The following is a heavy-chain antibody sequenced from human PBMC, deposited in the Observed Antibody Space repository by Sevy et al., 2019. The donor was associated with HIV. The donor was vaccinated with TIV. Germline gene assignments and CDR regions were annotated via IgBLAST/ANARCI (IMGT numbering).Heavy chain of an antibody. J-gene: IGHJ3*02. CDR1: GFIVSNNH. V-gene: IGHV3-53*01. CDR2: MEIGGSI. CDR3: ARGRLINGWGAFDI. D-gene: IGHD6-19*01. Sequence: GGSLRLSCAASGFIVSNNHMSWVRQAPGKGPESVSAMEIGGSIYYLDSVRGRFTISRDNSRNTLSLQLNSLRAEDTAIYYCARGRLINGWGAFDIRGQGTMVTVSS.